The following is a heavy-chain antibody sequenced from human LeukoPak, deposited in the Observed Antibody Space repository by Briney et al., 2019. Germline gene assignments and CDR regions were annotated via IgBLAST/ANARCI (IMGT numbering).Heavy chain of an antibody. V-gene: IGHV1-8*03. Sequence: ASVKVSCKASGYTFTSYDINWVRQATGQGLEWMGWMNPNSGNTGYAQKFQGRVTITRNTSISTAYMELSSLRSEDTAVYYRARVDLEGYYYYMDVWGKGATVTVSS. CDR1: GYTFTSYD. CDR3: ARVDLEGYYYYMDV. CDR2: MNPNSGNT. J-gene: IGHJ6*03. D-gene: IGHD3-3*01.